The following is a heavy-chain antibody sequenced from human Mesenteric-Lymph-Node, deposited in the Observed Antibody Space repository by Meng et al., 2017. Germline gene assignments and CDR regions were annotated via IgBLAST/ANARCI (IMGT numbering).Heavy chain of an antibody. CDR2: IYYSGST. D-gene: IGHD2/OR15-2a*01. J-gene: IGHJ1*01. V-gene: IGHV4-61*01. CDR1: GGSVSSGSYY. Sequence: SETLSLTCTVSGGSVSSGSYYWSWIRQPPGKGLEWIGYIYYSGSTNYNPSLKSRVTISVDTSKNQFSLKLSSVTAADTAVYYCARNDFYGHFQHWGQGTLVTVSS. CDR3: ARNDFYGHFQH.